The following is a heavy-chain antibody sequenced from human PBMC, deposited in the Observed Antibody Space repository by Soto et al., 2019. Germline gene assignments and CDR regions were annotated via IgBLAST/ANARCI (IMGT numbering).Heavy chain of an antibody. CDR2: SYYSGST. CDR1: GGSISSGDYY. D-gene: IGHD1-1*01. CDR3: ARLEGLATISYYFDF. Sequence: SDTLSLTCTFSGGSISSGDYYWSWIRQHRGKGLEWIGYSYYSGSTYYNPSRQTRLTISLDKSKSQFSLKLNSVTAADSAVYFCARLEGLATISYYFDFWGPGALVTVSS. J-gene: IGHJ4*02. V-gene: IGHV4-30-4*02.